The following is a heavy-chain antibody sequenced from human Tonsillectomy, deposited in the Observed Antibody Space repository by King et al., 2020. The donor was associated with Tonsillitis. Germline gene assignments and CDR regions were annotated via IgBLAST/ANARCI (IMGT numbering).Heavy chain of an antibody. CDR2: IYPGDSDT. CDR1: GYSFTTYW. J-gene: IGHJ3*02. Sequence: QLVQSGAEVKKPGESLKISCKGSGYSFTTYWIGWVRQMPGKGLEWMGIIYPGDSDTRYSPSFHGQVTISADKSISTAYLQWRSLKASDTAMYYCARRPGMGRIGPAGAFDIWGQGTMVTVSS. CDR3: ARRPGMGRIGPAGAFDI. V-gene: IGHV5-51*01. D-gene: IGHD6-13*01.